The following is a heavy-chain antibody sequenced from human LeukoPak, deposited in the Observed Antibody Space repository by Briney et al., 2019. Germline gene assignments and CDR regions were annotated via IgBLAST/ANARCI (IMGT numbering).Heavy chain of an antibody. V-gene: IGHV3-7*01. CDR2: IKEDGSEK. CDR1: GSTISRYW. J-gene: IGHJ4*02. CDR3: ARHDY. Sequence: GGSLRLYCSASGSTISRYWMSWVRQAPGKGPEWVASIKEDGSEKYYVDSVKGRFTISRDNAKNSLYLQMNSLRVEDTAVYYCARHDYWGPGTQVTVSS.